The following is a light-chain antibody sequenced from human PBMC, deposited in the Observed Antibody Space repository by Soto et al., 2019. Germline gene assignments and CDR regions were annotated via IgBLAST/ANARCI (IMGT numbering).Light chain of an antibody. CDR2: DAS. CDR1: QSVSSY. CDR3: QQRSNWPPPSIT. V-gene: IGKV3-11*01. J-gene: IGKJ5*01. Sequence: EIVLTQSPATLSLSPGERATLSCRASQSVSSYLAWYQQKPGQAPRLLIYDASNRATGIPARFSCSGSGTDFTLTISSLEPEDFAVYYCQQRSNWPPPSITFGQGTRLEIK.